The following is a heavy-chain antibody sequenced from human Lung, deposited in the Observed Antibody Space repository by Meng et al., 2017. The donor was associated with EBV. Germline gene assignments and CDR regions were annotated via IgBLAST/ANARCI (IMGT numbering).Heavy chain of an antibody. D-gene: IGHD1-26*01. J-gene: IGHJ4*02. Sequence: QAQLVQSGGEGKKPRASVKVSCKASGYTFTNYGITWVRQAPGQGLEWMGWISAYNGNTNYAQTLQGRLTMTTDTSTSTAYMELRSLRSDDTAVYYCARVEVGITSGDYWGQGTLVTVSS. CDR1: GYTFTNYG. CDR2: ISAYNGNT. CDR3: ARVEVGITSGDY. V-gene: IGHV1-18*01.